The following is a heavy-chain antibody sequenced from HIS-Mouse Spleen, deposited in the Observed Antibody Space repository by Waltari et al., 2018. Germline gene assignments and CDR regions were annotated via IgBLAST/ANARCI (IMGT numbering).Heavy chain of an antibody. V-gene: IGHV3-7*01. CDR2: IKQDGSEK. J-gene: IGHJ5*02. D-gene: IGHD2-2*01. Sequence: EVQLVESGGGLVQPGGSLRLSCAASGFTFSSYWMSWVRQAPGKGLEWVANIKQDGSEKYYVDSVKGRFTISRDNAKNSLYLQMNSLRAEDTAVYYCARGYCSSTSCPRAGWFDPWGQGTLVTVSS. CDR1: GFTFSSYW. CDR3: ARGYCSSTSCPRAGWFDP.